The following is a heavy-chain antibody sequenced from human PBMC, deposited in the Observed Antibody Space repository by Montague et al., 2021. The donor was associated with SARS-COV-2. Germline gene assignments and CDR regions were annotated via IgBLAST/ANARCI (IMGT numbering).Heavy chain of an antibody. Sequence: SETLSLTCTVSGGSISNYYWSWIRQPAGKGLEWIGEIHHSGSTNYNPSLKSRVTISVGTSKNQFSLKLSSVTAADTAVYYCARATLGITMIVVVMTAIDYYFAYWGQGTLVTVSS. J-gene: IGHJ4*02. CDR3: ARATLGITMIVVVMTAIDYYFAY. CDR2: IHHSGST. V-gene: IGHV4-34*01. CDR1: GGSISNYY. D-gene: IGHD3-22*01.